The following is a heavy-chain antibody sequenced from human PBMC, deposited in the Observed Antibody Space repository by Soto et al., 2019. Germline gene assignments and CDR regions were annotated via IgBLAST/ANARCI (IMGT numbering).Heavy chain of an antibody. CDR3: AREYGSGSRFDY. CDR2: IRAYSGNT. Sequence: QVQLVQSGAEVKKPGASVKVSCKASGYTFTSYGISWVRQAPGQGLEWMVWIRAYSGNTNYAQKLPGRVTMTTDTSTRTAYMELRSLRSDDTAVYYCAREYGSGSRFDYWGQGTLVTVSS. CDR1: GYTFTSYG. D-gene: IGHD3-10*01. J-gene: IGHJ4*02. V-gene: IGHV1-18*01.